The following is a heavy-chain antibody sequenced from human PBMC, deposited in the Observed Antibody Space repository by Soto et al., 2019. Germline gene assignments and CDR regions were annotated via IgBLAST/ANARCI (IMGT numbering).Heavy chain of an antibody. CDR2: IYYSGST. Sequence: TLSLTCTVSGGSISSGGYYWSWIRQHPGKGLEWIGYIYYSGSTYYNPSLKSRVTISVDTSKNQFSLKLSSVTAADTAVYYCARGITMVRGVQNNWFDPWGQGTLVTVSS. V-gene: IGHV4-31*03. CDR1: GGSISSGGYY. D-gene: IGHD3-10*01. J-gene: IGHJ5*02. CDR3: ARGITMVRGVQNNWFDP.